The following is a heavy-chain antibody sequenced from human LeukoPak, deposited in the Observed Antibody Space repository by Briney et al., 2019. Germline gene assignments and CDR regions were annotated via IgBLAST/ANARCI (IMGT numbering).Heavy chain of an antibody. CDR2: IIPIFGTA. D-gene: IGHD3-10*01. CDR3: ATNPTYYYGSGEFDY. V-gene: IGHV1-69*13. Sequence: ASVKVSFKASGGTFSSYAISWVRQAPGQGLEWMGGIIPIFGTANYAQKFQGRVTITADESTSTAYMELSSLRSEDTAVYYCATNPTYYYGSGEFDYWGQGTLVTVSS. CDR1: GGTFSSYA. J-gene: IGHJ4*02.